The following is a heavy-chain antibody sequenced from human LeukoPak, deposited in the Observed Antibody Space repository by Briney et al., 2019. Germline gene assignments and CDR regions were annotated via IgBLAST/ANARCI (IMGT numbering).Heavy chain of an antibody. CDR2: IIPIFGTA. D-gene: IGHD6-13*01. CDR1: GGTFTSYA. CDR3: ARVGHSSSGPFDY. Sequence: SVKVSCKASGGTFTSYAISWVRQAPGQGLEWMGGIIPIFGTADYAQKFQGRVTITTDESTSTAYMELSSLRSEDTAVYYCARVGHSSSGPFDYWGQGTLVTVSS. J-gene: IGHJ4*02. V-gene: IGHV1-69*05.